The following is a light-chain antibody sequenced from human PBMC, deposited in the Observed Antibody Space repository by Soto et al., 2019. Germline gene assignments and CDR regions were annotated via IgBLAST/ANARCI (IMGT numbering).Light chain of an antibody. CDR2: SAS. Sequence: DIQMTQSPSSLSASVGDRVTITCRASETIGTYLNWYQHQPGRAPKLLIYSASTLQSGVPSRFSGSGSGTYFTLTITSLQPEDFAAYYCQQSDSTPWTFGQGTKVEIK. CDR3: QQSDSTPWT. J-gene: IGKJ1*01. V-gene: IGKV1-39*01. CDR1: ETIGTY.